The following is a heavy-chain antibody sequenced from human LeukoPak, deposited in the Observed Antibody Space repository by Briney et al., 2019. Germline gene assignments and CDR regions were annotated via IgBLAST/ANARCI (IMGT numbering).Heavy chain of an antibody. CDR2: IEREGGEK. D-gene: IGHD6-19*01. V-gene: IGHV3-7*01. J-gene: IGHJ4*02. CDR1: GFTFSNFW. CDR3: ARDMGQQWLVGGFDY. Sequence: GGSLRLSCAASGFTFSNFWMSWVRQPPGKGLEWVANIEREGGEKYYVDSVKGRFTISRDNSKNTLYLQMNSLRAEDTAVHYCARDMGQQWLVGGFDYWGQGTLVTVSS.